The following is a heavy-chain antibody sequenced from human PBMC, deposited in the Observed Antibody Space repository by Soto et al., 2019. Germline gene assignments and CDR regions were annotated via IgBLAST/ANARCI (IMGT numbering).Heavy chain of an antibody. D-gene: IGHD3-22*01. CDR3: ARDVGYYYNSSGYYSGYFDY. CDR2: IIPIFGTA. V-gene: IGHV1-69*13. J-gene: IGHJ4*02. Sequence: SVKVSGKASGGTFSSYAISWVRQAPGQGLEWMGGIIPIFGTASYAQKFQGRVTITADESTSTAYMELSSLRSEDTAVYYCARDVGYYYNSSGYYSGYFDYWGQGTLVTVSS. CDR1: GGTFSSYA.